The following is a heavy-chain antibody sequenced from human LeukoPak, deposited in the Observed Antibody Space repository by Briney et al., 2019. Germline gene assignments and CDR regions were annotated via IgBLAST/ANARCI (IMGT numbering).Heavy chain of an antibody. Sequence: PETLSLTCTVSGASISGDYWSWIRQPPGKGLEWIGYIYYSGTTKYNPSLMSRVTISVDTSKNQVSLNLRSVTAADTAVYYCVRGGCSSCYIRHWGQGTLVTVSS. CDR1: GASISGDY. D-gene: IGHD2-2*02. CDR3: VRGGCSSCYIRH. CDR2: IYYSGTT. V-gene: IGHV4-59*01. J-gene: IGHJ4*02.